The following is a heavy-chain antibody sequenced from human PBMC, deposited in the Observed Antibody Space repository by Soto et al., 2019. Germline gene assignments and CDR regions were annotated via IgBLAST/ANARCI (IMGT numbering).Heavy chain of an antibody. CDR3: ATYYYFDTCARIGAFDM. Sequence: DVQLVESGGGLVKPGGSLRLSCAASGFTFSRYSMTWVRQTPGKGLEWVSSITTSSDVYYADSLKGRFTISRDNAKNSLYLQMNSLRAEDTAVYYCATYYYFDTCARIGAFDMWGQGTRVTVSS. CDR1: GFTFSRYS. V-gene: IGHV3-21*01. J-gene: IGHJ3*02. D-gene: IGHD3-22*01. CDR2: ITTSSDV.